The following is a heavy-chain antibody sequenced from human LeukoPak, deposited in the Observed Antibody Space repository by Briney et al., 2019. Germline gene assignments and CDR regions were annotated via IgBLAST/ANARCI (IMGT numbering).Heavy chain of an antibody. CDR1: GYTFTSYD. J-gene: IGHJ4*02. V-gene: IGHV1-46*01. D-gene: IGHD6-19*01. Sequence: ASVKVSCKASGYTFTSYDINWVRQAPGQGLEWMAMINPTGSRTKYAQKFQGRVTLARDMSTNTVYMELRSLRSEDTAVYYCARESSGWYKDYWGQGTLVTVSS. CDR2: INPTGSRT. CDR3: ARESSGWYKDY.